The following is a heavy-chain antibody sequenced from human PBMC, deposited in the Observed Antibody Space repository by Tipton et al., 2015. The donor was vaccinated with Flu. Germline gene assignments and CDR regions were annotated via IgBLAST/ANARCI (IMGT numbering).Heavy chain of an antibody. D-gene: IGHD1-26*01. Sequence: GSLRLSCVASGFTFSSYAMSWVRQVPGKGLEWVSVISGSGGSTYYADSVKGRFTISRDNSKTTLYLQMNSLRVEDTAVYYCARDRVAGAAAGYYYSYYGMDVWGQGTTVTVSS. J-gene: IGHJ6*02. CDR2: ISGSGGST. V-gene: IGHV3-23*01. CDR1: GFTFSSYA. CDR3: ARDRVAGAAAGYYYSYYGMDV.